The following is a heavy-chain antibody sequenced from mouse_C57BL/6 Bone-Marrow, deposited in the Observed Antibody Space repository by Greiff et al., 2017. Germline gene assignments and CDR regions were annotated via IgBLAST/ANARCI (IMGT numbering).Heavy chain of an antibody. CDR2: IYPRSGNT. D-gene: IGHD2-1*01. CDR3: ARKGALLWPMDY. J-gene: IGHJ4*01. V-gene: IGHV1-81*01. CDR1: GYTFTRYG. Sequence: QVHVKQSGAELARPGASVKLSCKASGYTFTRYGISWVKQRTGQGLEWIGEIYPRSGNTYYNEKFKGKATLTADKASSTAYMVLRSLTSEDSAVYFCARKGALLWPMDYWGQGTSVTVSS.